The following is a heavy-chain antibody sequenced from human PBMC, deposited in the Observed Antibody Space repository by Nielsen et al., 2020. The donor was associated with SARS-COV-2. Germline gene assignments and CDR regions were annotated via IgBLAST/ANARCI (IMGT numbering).Heavy chain of an antibody. D-gene: IGHD5-24*01. CDR2: LNPDGSDK. Sequence: GESLKISCVASGFTFSNYWMTWIRQAPGKGLEWVAHLNPDGSDKYYVDSVKGRFTISRDNAKRYLYVQMNSLRAEDTAVYYCVCEALNYWGQGALVTVSS. J-gene: IGHJ4*02. CDR3: VCEALNY. CDR1: GFTFSNYW. V-gene: IGHV3-7*01.